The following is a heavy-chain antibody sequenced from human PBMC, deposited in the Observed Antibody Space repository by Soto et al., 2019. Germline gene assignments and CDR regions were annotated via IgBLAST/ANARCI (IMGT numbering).Heavy chain of an antibody. CDR3: ARSQHYYDSSGYYTFDY. CDR1: GFTFSSYG. D-gene: IGHD3-22*01. CDR2: IWYDGSNK. J-gene: IGHJ4*02. V-gene: IGHV3-33*01. Sequence: SLRLSCAASGFTFSSYGMHWVRQAPGKGLEWVAVIWYDGSNKYYADSVKGRFTISRDNSKNTLYLQMNSLRAEDTAVYYCARSQHYYDSSGYYTFDYWGQGTLVTVSS.